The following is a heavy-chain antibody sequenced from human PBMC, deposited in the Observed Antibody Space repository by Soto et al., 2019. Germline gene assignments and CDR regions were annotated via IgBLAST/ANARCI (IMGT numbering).Heavy chain of an antibody. CDR3: AGTLRGPVNWFDP. J-gene: IGHJ5*02. D-gene: IGHD3-16*01. CDR2: INPNSGGT. V-gene: IGHV1-2*02. CDR1: GYTFTGYY. Sequence: ASVRVSCKASGYTFTGYYMHWVRQAPGQGLEWMGWINPNSGGTNYAQKFQGRVTMTRDTSISTAYMELSRLRSDDTAVYYCAGTLRGPVNWFDPRGQGTLVTVSS.